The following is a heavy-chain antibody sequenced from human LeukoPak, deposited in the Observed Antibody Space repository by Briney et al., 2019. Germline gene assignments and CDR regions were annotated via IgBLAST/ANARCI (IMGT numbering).Heavy chain of an antibody. V-gene: IGHV4-59*08. Sequence: PSETLSLTCSVSGGSISNYFWTWFRQPPGKGLEWIGYIYSSGSTYYNPSLKSRVTISVDTSKNRFSLKLSTVTAADTAVYYCARRPTGDPKFDYWGQGTLVTVSS. CDR2: IYSSGST. CDR1: GGSISNYF. J-gene: IGHJ4*02. CDR3: ARRPTGDPKFDY. D-gene: IGHD7-27*01.